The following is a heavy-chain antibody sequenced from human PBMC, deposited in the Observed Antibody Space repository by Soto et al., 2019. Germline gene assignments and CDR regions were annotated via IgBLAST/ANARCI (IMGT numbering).Heavy chain of an antibody. J-gene: IGHJ6*02. CDR3: ARQGVAARRVYGMDV. D-gene: IGHD6-6*01. V-gene: IGHV1-2*04. CDR2: INPNSGGT. Sequence: ASVKVSCKASGYTITGYYMNWVRQAPGQGLEWMGWINPNSGGTNYAQKFQGWVTMTRDTSISTAYMELSRLRSDDTAVYYCARQGVAARRVYGMDVWGQGTTVTVSS. CDR1: GYTITGYY.